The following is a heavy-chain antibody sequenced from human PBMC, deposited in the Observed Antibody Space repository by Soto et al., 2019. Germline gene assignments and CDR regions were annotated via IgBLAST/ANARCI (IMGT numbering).Heavy chain of an antibody. J-gene: IGHJ5*02. Sequence: QVQLVQSGAEEKKPGASVKVSCKASGYTFTSYAMHWVRQAPGQRLEWMGWINAGNGNTKYSQKFQGRVTITRDTPASTADMELSSLRSEDTAVYYCARGGGWYVWFDPWGQGTLVTVSS. V-gene: IGHV1-3*05. CDR1: GYTFTSYA. D-gene: IGHD6-19*01. CDR2: INAGNGNT. CDR3: ARGGGWYVWFDP.